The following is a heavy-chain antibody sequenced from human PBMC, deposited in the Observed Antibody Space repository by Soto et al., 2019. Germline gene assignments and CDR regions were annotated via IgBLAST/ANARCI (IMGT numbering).Heavy chain of an antibody. D-gene: IGHD3-10*01. CDR2: IYSGGYT. CDR1: GFTVSNNY. Sequence: EVQLVESGGGLIQPGGSLRLSCAVSGFTVSNNYMSWVRQAPGKGLEGVSVIYSGGYTAYGDSVKGRFTISRDNSKNTPNLQKNSQRAEAAAVYLCAALRGGGGYWGQGTLVTVSS. J-gene: IGHJ4*02. V-gene: IGHV3-53*01. CDR3: AALRGGGGY.